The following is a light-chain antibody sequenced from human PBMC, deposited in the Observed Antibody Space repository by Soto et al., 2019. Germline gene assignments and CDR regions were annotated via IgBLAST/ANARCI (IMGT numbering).Light chain of an antibody. J-gene: IGKJ1*01. Sequence: DIQLIQSPSSLSASAGDRVTITCRATQNIRSSLNWYQQKPGKAPKLLLYAASSLQSGIPSRFSCSGYGTDFTLTISSLQPEDFAVYHCQQYGSSPWTFGQGTKVEIK. V-gene: IGKV1-39*01. CDR2: AAS. CDR3: QQYGSSPWT. CDR1: QNIRSS.